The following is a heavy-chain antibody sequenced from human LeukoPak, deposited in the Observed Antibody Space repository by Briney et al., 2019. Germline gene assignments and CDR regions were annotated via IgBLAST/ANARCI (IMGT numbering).Heavy chain of an antibody. Sequence: PSETLSLTCAVYGGSFSGYYWSWIRQPPGKGLEWIGEINHSGSTNYNPSLKSRVTISVDTSKNQFSLKPSSVTAADTAVYYCARSGKDRGYSYGYGDGTTWFDPWGQGTLVTVSS. CDR2: INHSGST. V-gene: IGHV4-34*01. CDR1: GGSFSGYY. CDR3: ARSGKDRGYSYGYGDGTTWFDP. D-gene: IGHD5-18*01. J-gene: IGHJ5*02.